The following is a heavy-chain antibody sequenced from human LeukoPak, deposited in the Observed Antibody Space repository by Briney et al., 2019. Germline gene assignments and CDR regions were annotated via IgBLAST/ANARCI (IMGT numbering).Heavy chain of an antibody. CDR1: GFSFSNYA. CDR2: IKQDGRGE. CDR3: ARVRDGYKPPKLSSYYYMDV. V-gene: IGHV3-7*01. Sequence: PGGSLRLSCAASGFSFSNYAMSWVRQAPGKGLEGVANIKQDGRGEYYVDSVKGRFTIFRDNAKTSLYLQMSSLRAEDTAVYYCARVRDGYKPPKLSSYYYMDVWGKGTTVTISS. J-gene: IGHJ6*03. D-gene: IGHD5-24*01.